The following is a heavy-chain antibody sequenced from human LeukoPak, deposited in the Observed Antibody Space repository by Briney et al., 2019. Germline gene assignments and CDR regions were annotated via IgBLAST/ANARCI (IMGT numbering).Heavy chain of an antibody. D-gene: IGHD3-16*02. CDR2: IKQDGSEK. CDR1: GFAFSSYW. Sequence: QSGGSLRLSCAASGFAFSSYWMSWVRQAPGKGLEWVANIKQDGSEKYYVDSVKGRFTISRDNAKNSLYLQMSSLRAEDTAVYYCARMGLGELSLPVTPLHAFDIWGQGTMVTVSS. CDR3: ARMGLGELSLPVTPLHAFDI. J-gene: IGHJ3*02. V-gene: IGHV3-7*01.